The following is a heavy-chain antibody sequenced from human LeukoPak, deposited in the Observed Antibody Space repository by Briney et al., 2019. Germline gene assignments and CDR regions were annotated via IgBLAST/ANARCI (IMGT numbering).Heavy chain of an antibody. CDR2: VYPGDSDT. Sequence: GESLKISCKGSGYSFTSYWVGWVRQMPGKGLEWMGIVYPGDSDTRYSPSFQGQVTISADKSIGTAYLQWSSLKASDTAMYYCARTLMVRGVITLFDYWGQGTLVTVSS. D-gene: IGHD3-10*01. J-gene: IGHJ4*02. CDR1: GYSFTSYW. CDR3: ARTLMVRGVITLFDY. V-gene: IGHV5-51*01.